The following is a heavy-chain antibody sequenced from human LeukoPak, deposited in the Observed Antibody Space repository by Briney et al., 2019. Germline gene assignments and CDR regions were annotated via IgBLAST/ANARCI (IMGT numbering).Heavy chain of an antibody. CDR2: ISGSGAST. Sequence: GGSLRLSCAASGFTFSSYAMSWVRQAPGKGLEWVSAISGSGASTYYVDPVKGRFTISRDNSKNTLSLQMNSLRAEDTAVYYCAKGSHYYDSSGYDGWGQGTQVTVSS. CDR3: AKGSHYYDSSGYDG. V-gene: IGHV3-23*01. J-gene: IGHJ4*02. D-gene: IGHD3-22*01. CDR1: GFTFSSYA.